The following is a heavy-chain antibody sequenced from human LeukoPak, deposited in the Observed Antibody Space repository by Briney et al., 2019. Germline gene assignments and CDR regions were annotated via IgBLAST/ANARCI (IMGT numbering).Heavy chain of an antibody. CDR2: ISAYNGNT. Sequence: ASVKVSCKASGYTFTSYGISWVRQAPGQGPEWMGWISAYNGNTNYAQKLQGRVTMTTDTSTSTAYMELRSLRSDDTAVYYCARLYYDSSGYSNYFDYWGQGTLVTVSS. CDR3: ARLYYDSSGYSNYFDY. CDR1: GYTFTSYG. V-gene: IGHV1-18*01. J-gene: IGHJ4*02. D-gene: IGHD3-22*01.